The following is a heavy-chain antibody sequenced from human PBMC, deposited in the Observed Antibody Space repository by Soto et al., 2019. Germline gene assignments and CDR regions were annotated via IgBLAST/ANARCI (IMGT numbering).Heavy chain of an antibody. Sequence: QLQLQESGPGLVKPSETLSLTCAVSGGSVSSNSYSWGWIRQSPGKGLEWIATIYSTENTYYHPSLLGRVTISVDTSMNEFSLRLSSVTAAETAVYYCARLNGYCVGTNCHGYYGMDVWGQGTTVTVSS. V-gene: IGHV4-39*01. D-gene: IGHD2-21*01. J-gene: IGHJ6*02. CDR2: IYSTENT. CDR3: ARLNGYCVGTNCHGYYGMDV. CDR1: GGSVSSNSYS.